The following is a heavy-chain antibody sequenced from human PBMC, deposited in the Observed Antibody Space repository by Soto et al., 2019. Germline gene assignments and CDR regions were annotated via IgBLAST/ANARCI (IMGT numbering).Heavy chain of an antibody. Sequence: QVRLEQSAAEVKKPGSSVKVSCKASGGTFGGYGLHWVRQAPGQGLGWMGGIAPLFAAANYAQKFQGRVTITGDASGGNSELHTLEPDGTAVYYCARGGTGYDHSGRSYHYTAQLGHWGQGTVVTVS. D-gene: IGHD3-16*02. J-gene: IGHJ4*02. CDR1: GGTFGGYG. V-gene: IGHV1-69*12. CDR2: IAPLFAAA. CDR3: ARGGTGYDHSGRSYHYTAQLGH.